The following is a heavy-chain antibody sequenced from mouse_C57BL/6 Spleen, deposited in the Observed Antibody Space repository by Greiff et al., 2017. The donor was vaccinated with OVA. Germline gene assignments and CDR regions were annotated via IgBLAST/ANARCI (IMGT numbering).Heavy chain of an antibody. CDR2: ISGGGGNT. V-gene: IGHV5-9*01. Sequence: DVKLQESGGGLVKPGGSLKLSCAASGFTFSSYTMSWVRQTPEKRLEWVATISGGGGNTYYPDSVKGRFTISRDNAKNTLYLQMSSLRSEDTALYYCARQDYYGPYAMDYWGQGTSVTVSS. CDR3: ARQDYYGPYAMDY. J-gene: IGHJ4*01. CDR1: GFTFSSYT. D-gene: IGHD1-1*01.